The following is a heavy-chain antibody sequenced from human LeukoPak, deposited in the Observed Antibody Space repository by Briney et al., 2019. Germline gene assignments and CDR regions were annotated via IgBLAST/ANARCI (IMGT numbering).Heavy chain of an antibody. CDR3: ARDSHYGSGKGGNY. J-gene: IGHJ4*02. CDR2: IYYSGST. Sequence: SETLSLTCTVSGYSISSGYYWGWIRQPPGKGLEWIGSIYYSGSTYYNPSLKSRVTISVDTSKYQFSLKLSSVTAADTAVYYCARDSHYGSGKGGNYWGQGTLVTVSS. D-gene: IGHD3-10*01. CDR1: GYSISSGYY. V-gene: IGHV4-38-2*02.